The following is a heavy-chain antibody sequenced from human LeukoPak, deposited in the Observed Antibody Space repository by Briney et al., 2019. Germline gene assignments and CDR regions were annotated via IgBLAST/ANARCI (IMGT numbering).Heavy chain of an antibody. D-gene: IGHD1-14*01. V-gene: IGHV3-23*01. J-gene: IGHJ4*02. CDR1: GFTFSNYA. CDR3: AKPAKTDYADY. CDR2: SGSSGNT. Sequence: GSLRLSFAASGFTFSNYAMNWVRQAPGKGLEWVSASGSSGNTYYADSVKGRFTVSRDNSKNTLYLQMNSLRAEDTALYYCAKPAKTDYADYWGQGTLVTVSS.